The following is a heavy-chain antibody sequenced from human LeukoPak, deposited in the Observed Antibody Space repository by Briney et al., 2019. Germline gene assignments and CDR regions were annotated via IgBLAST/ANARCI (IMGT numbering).Heavy chain of an antibody. Sequence: PSETLSLTCTVSGGSISSGSYYWSWIQQAAGKGLEWLGRIYTSGSTNYNPSLKSRVTISVDSSKNQFSLKLSSVTAADTAVYYCARDGYYGSGSYYPGNWFDPWGQGTLVTVSS. V-gene: IGHV4-61*02. CDR2: IYTSGST. CDR1: GGSISSGSYY. CDR3: ARDGYYGSGSYYPGNWFDP. D-gene: IGHD3-10*01. J-gene: IGHJ5*02.